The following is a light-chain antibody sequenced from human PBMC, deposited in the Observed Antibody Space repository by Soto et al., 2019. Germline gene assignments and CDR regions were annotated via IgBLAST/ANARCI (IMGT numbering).Light chain of an antibody. V-gene: IGKV3-11*01. CDR3: QQYNTYSSWT. J-gene: IGKJ1*01. CDR2: DTF. Sequence: EIVLTQSPATLSLSPGTGATLSCRASQIVTSSLAWYQQRPGQAPRLLIYDTFTRATGIPARFSAKGAGTDFTLTISSLEPEDSATYYCQQYNTYSSWTFGQGTRVEI. CDR1: QIVTSS.